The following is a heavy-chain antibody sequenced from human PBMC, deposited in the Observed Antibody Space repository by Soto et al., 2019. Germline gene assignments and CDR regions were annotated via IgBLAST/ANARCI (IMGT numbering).Heavy chain of an antibody. D-gene: IGHD6-19*01. CDR1: GGSINSSSYF. J-gene: IGHJ5*02. CDR2: IYYSGST. V-gene: IGHV4-39*01. Sequence: SETLSLTCSVSGGSINSSSYFWGWVRQPPGKGLGWIGSIYYSGSTYYNPSLRSRVTISVDTSKNQFSLKLSSVTAADTAVFYCARHYSSGSRNWFDPCGQGTLVTVPS. CDR3: ARHYSSGSRNWFDP.